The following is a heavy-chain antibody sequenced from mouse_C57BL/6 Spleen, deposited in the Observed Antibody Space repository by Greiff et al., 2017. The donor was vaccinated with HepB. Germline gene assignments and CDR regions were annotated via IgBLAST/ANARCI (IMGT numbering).Heavy chain of an antibody. CDR2: IHPNSGST. V-gene: IGHV1-64*01. CDR1: GYTFTSYW. Sequence: VQLQQPGAELVKPGASVKLSCKASGYTFTSYWMHWVKQRPGQGLEWIGMIHPNSGSTNYNEKFKSKATLTVDKSSSTAYMQLSSLTSEDSAVYYCARSDDGYPWFAYWGQGTLVTVSA. J-gene: IGHJ3*01. CDR3: ARSDDGYPWFAY. D-gene: IGHD2-3*01.